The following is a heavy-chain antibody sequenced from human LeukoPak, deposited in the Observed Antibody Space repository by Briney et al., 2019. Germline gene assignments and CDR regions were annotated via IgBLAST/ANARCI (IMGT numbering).Heavy chain of an antibody. CDR3: ARRTTGTGPFDY. CDR2: IYYRGST. Sequence: SETLSLTCTVSGGSISSYYWSWIRQPPGKGLEWIAYIYYRGSTNYNPSLKSRVTISVDTSKNQFSLKLISVTAADTAVYYCARRTTGTGPFDYWGQGTLVTVSS. D-gene: IGHD1-1*01. V-gene: IGHV4-59*08. CDR1: GGSISSYY. J-gene: IGHJ4*02.